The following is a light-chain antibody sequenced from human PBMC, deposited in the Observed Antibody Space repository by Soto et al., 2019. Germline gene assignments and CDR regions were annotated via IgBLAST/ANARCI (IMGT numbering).Light chain of an antibody. J-gene: IGLJ1*01. CDR2: SNN. CDR3: AAWDDSLNGGV. V-gene: IGLV1-44*01. CDR1: SSNIGSNT. Sequence: QSVLTQPPSASGTPGQRVTISCSGSSSNIGSNTVNWYQQLPGTAPKLIIYSNNQRPSGVPDRFAGSTSGTSASLAISGLPSEDEADYYCAAWDDSLNGGVFGTGTKLTVL.